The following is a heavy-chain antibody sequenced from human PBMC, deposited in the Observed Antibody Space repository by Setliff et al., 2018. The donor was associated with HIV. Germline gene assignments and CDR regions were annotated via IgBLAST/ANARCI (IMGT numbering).Heavy chain of an antibody. Sequence: PSETLSLTCAVSGYSISSGYYWGWIRQPPGKGLEWIGSIYHSESTYYNPSLKSRVTISVDTSKSQFSLRLNSVTATDTALYYCARGRFHRLHRPYSGSGSLGIQYFDYWGQGTLVTVSS. J-gene: IGHJ4*02. CDR2: IYHSEST. V-gene: IGHV4-38-2*01. D-gene: IGHD3-10*01. CDR1: GYSISSGYY. CDR3: ARGRFHRLHRPYSGSGSLGIQYFDY.